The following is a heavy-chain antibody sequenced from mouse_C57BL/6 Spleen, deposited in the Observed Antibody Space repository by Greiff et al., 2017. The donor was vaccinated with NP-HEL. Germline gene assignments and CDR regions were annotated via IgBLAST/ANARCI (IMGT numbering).Heavy chain of an antibody. J-gene: IGHJ3*01. CDR3: ARYIPSYYYGSKGFAY. D-gene: IGHD1-1*01. Sequence: EVKLMESGGGLVQPGGSLSLSCAASGFTFTDYYMSWVRQPPGKALEWLGFIRNKANGYTTEYSASVKGRFTISRDNSQSILYLQMNALRAEDSATYYCARYIPSYYYGSKGFAYWGQGTLVTVSA. V-gene: IGHV7-3*01. CDR1: GFTFTDYY. CDR2: IRNKANGYTT.